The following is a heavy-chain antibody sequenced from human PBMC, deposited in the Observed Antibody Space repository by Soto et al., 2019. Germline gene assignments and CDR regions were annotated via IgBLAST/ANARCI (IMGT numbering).Heavy chain of an antibody. CDR2: ISYDGSNK. CDR1: GFTFSSYA. J-gene: IGHJ3*02. Sequence: PGGSLRLSCAASGFTFSSYAMHWVRQAPGKGLEWVAVISYDGSNKYYADSVKGRFTISRDNSKNTLYLQMNSLRAEDTAVYYCARDSKGYCSSTSCSWDAFDIWGQGTMVTVSS. V-gene: IGHV3-30-3*01. D-gene: IGHD2-2*01. CDR3: ARDSKGYCSSTSCSWDAFDI.